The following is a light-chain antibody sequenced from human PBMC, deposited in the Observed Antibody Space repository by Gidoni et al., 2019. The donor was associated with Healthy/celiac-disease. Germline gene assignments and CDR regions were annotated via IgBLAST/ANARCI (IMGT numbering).Light chain of an antibody. CDR3: AAWDDSLSGLVV. V-gene: IGLV1-47*01. CDR2: RNN. J-gene: IGLJ2*01. CDR1: SSNIGSNY. Sequence: QSVLTQPPSASGTPGQRVTISCSGSSSNIGSNYVYWYQQLSGTAPKLLIYRNNQRPSGVPDRFSGSKSGTSASLAIGGLRSEDEADYYCAAWDDSLSGLVVFGGGTKLTVL.